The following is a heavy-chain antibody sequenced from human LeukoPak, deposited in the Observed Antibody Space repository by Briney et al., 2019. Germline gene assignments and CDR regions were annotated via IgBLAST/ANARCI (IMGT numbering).Heavy chain of an antibody. Sequence: SETLSLTCSVSGASISSSTYYWAWIRQPPGKGLEWIGSLYYGGNTHYNPSLESRVAISVDTSRNHLSVRLTSVTAADTAVYYCASHLAGPGYSSIPNHDYWGQGTQVTVSS. CDR1: GASISSSTYY. CDR3: ASHLAGPGYSSIPNHDY. D-gene: IGHD2-2*03. J-gene: IGHJ4*02. CDR2: LYYGGNT. V-gene: IGHV4-39*02.